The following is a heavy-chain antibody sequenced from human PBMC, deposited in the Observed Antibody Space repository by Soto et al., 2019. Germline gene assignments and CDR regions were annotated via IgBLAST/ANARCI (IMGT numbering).Heavy chain of an antibody. V-gene: IGHV1-69*13. CDR2: IIPIFGTA. CDR3: ARDGSGYSGYDY. J-gene: IGHJ4*02. Sequence: SVKVSCKASGGTFSSYAISWVRQAPGQGLEWMGGIIPIFGTANYAQKFQGRVTITADESTSTAYMELSSLRSEDTAVYYCARDGSGYSGYDYWGQGTLVTVSS. D-gene: IGHD5-12*01. CDR1: GGTFSSYA.